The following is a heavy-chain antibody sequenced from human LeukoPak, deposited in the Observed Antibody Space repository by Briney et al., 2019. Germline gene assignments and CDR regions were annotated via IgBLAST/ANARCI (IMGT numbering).Heavy chain of an antibody. D-gene: IGHD1-20*01. CDR3: ARIPWCNWNDQGEFDY. CDR2: IYDSGST. V-gene: IGHV3-66*01. Sequence: GGSLRFSCAASGLTVSSNYMSWVRQAPGKGLEWVSVIYDSGSTYYADSVKGRFTISRDTSKNTLYLQMNSLRAEDTAVYYCARIPWCNWNDQGEFDYWGQGTLVTVSS. CDR1: GLTVSSNY. J-gene: IGHJ4*02.